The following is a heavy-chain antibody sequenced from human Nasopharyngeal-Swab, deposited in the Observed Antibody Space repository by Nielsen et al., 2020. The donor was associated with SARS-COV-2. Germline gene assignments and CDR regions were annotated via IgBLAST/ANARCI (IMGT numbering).Heavy chain of an antibody. D-gene: IGHD3-3*01. J-gene: IGHJ4*02. CDR1: GYSFRSYG. Sequence: ASVKVSCKASGYSFRSYGINWVLQAPGQGLEWMVWIIFYNADTNYAQKIQGRVSMTTDTSTSTAYIELRSLRSDDTAVYYCARDIEEWLVVPSLSFDYWGQGTLVTVSS. CDR2: IIFYNADT. V-gene: IGHV1-18*01. CDR3: ARDIEEWLVVPSLSFDY.